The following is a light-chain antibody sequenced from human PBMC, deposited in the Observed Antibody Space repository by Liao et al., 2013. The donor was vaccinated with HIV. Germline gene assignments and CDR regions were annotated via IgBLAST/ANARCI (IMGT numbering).Light chain of an antibody. Sequence: SYELTQPPSVSVSPGQTASITCSGDKLGDKYAAWYQQKPGQSPVVVIYQNSHRPSGIPERFSGSNSGNTATLTISGTQAMDEADYYCQAWDSTTYVFGTGTKVTVL. CDR1: KLGDKY. CDR3: QAWDSTTYV. V-gene: IGLV3-1*01. CDR2: QNS. J-gene: IGLJ1*01.